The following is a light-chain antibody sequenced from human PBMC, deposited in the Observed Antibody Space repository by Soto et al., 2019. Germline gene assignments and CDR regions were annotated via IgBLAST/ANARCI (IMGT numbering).Light chain of an antibody. CDR2: GAS. Sequence: EIVLTQSPGTLSLSPGERATLSCRASQSVSSSYFAWYQQKPGQAPRLLIYGASSRATGIPDRFSGSGSGTDFTLTISSLQSEDSAIYYCQQRSNWPITFGQGTRLEI. J-gene: IGKJ5*01. CDR3: QQRSNWPIT. V-gene: IGKV3D-20*02. CDR1: QSVSSSY.